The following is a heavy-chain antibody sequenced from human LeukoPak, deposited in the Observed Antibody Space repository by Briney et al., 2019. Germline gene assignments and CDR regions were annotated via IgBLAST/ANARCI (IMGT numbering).Heavy chain of an antibody. CDR2: IYHSGST. V-gene: IGHV4-4*02. D-gene: IGHD3-10*01. J-gene: IGHJ3*02. Sequence: ASETLSLTCAVSGGSISSSNWWSWGRQPPGKGLEWIGEIYHSGSTYYNPSLKSRVTMSVDTSKNQFSLKLSSVTAADTAVYYCARVDGRYYYGSGSYSLALDAFDIWGQGTMVTVSS. CDR1: GGSISSSNW. CDR3: ARVDGRYYYGSGSYSLALDAFDI.